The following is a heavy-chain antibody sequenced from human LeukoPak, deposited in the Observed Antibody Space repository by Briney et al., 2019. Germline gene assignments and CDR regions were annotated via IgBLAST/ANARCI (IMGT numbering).Heavy chain of an antibody. V-gene: IGHV1-46*01. CDR3: ARERGDTVTTPDYFDY. D-gene: IGHD4-11*01. Sequence: ASVKVSCKASGYTFTSYYMHWVRQAPGQGLEWMGIINPSGGSTSYAQKFQGRVTMTRDTSTSTVYMELSSLRSEDTAVYYCARERGDTVTTPDYFDYWGQGTLVTVSS. CDR2: INPSGGST. CDR1: GYTFTSYY. J-gene: IGHJ4*02.